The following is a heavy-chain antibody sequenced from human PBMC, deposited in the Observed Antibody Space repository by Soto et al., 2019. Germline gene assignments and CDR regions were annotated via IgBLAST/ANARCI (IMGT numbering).Heavy chain of an antibody. CDR1: GFTFSSYD. J-gene: IGHJ2*01. Sequence: EVQLVESGGGLVQPGGSLRLSCAASGFTFSSYDMHWVRQATGKGLEWVSAIGTAGDPYYPGSVKGRFTISRENAKNYLYLQMNSLRAGDTAVYYCARAKGVVTAYWYFDLWGRGTLVTVSS. CDR2: IGTAGDP. CDR3: ARAKGVVTAYWYFDL. V-gene: IGHV3-13*05. D-gene: IGHD2-21*02.